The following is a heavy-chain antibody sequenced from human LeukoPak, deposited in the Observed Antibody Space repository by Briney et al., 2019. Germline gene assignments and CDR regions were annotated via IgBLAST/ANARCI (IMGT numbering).Heavy chain of an antibody. CDR1: GFTFSSYG. CDR3: AQGQYYYGSGSYGFDY. Sequence: PGGSLRLSCAASGFTFSSYGVHWIRQAPGKGLEWVAVISYDGSNKYYADPVKGRFTISRDNSKNTLYLQMNSLRAEDTAVYYCAQGQYYYGSGSYGFDYWGQGTLVTVSS. V-gene: IGHV3-30*18. D-gene: IGHD3-10*01. CDR2: ISYDGSNK. J-gene: IGHJ4*02.